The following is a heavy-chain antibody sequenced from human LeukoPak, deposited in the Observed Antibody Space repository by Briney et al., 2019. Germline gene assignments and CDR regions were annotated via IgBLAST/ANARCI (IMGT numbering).Heavy chain of an antibody. D-gene: IGHD2-15*01. CDR2: ISSSGSTI. Sequence: PGGSPRLPCAASGFTFSSYEMNWVRQAPGKGLEWVSYISSSGSTIYYADSMKGRFTISRDNANNSLYLQMNSLRAEDTAVYYCARGEVVVAATPFDYWGQGTLVTVSS. J-gene: IGHJ4*02. V-gene: IGHV3-48*03. CDR1: GFTFSSYE. CDR3: ARGEVVVAATPFDY.